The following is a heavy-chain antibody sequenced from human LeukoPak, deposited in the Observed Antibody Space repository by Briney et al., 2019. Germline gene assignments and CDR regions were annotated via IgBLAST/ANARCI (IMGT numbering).Heavy chain of an antibody. Sequence: GGSLRLSCAASGFTFDDYAMHWVRQAPGKGLEWVSGISWNSGSIGYADSMKGRFTISRDNAKNSLYLQMNSLRAEDTALYYCAKDQSYDILTGHDAFDIWGQGTMVTVSS. CDR1: GFTFDDYA. V-gene: IGHV3-9*01. J-gene: IGHJ3*02. D-gene: IGHD3-9*01. CDR3: AKDQSYDILTGHDAFDI. CDR2: ISWNSGSI.